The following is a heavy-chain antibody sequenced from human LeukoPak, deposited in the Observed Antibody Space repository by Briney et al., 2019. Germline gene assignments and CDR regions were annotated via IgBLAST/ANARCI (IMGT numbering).Heavy chain of an antibody. J-gene: IGHJ5*02. D-gene: IGHD3-10*01. Sequence: GSLRLSCAASGFTFSSYAMSWVRQAPGKGLEWVSTISGSGSSTDYADSVKGRFTISRNNSKDTLYLQMNSLRAEDTAVYYCAKNDYYSSGSYYNWFDPWGQGTLVTVSS. CDR1: GFTFSSYA. CDR3: AKNDYYSSGSYYNWFDP. CDR2: ISGSGSST. V-gene: IGHV3-23*01.